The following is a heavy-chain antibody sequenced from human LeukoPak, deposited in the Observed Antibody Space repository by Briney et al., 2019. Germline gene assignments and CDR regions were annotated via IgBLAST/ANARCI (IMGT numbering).Heavy chain of an antibody. CDR2: IIPIFGTA. CDR3: ARGLARWPHFYYYGMDV. V-gene: IGHV1-69*13. D-gene: IGHD4-23*01. J-gene: IGHJ6*02. CDR1: GGTFSSYA. Sequence: ASVKVSCKASGGTFSSYAISWVRQAPGQGLEWMGGIIPIFGTANYAQKFQGRVTITADESTSTAYMELSSLRSEDTAVYYCARGLARWPHFYYYGMDVWGQGTTATVSS.